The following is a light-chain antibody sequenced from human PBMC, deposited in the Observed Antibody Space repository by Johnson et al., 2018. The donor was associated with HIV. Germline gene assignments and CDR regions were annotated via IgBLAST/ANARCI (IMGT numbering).Light chain of an antibody. Sequence: QSVLTQPPSVSAAPGQKVTISCSGSSYNIGNSYVSWYQQLPGTAPKLLIYEKNKRPSGIHDRFSASKSGTSATLAITGLQPGDEADYYCGTWDSSLSAHYVFATGTKVTVL. V-gene: IGLV1-51*02. CDR1: SYNIGNSY. CDR3: GTWDSSLSAHYV. CDR2: EKN. J-gene: IGLJ1*01.